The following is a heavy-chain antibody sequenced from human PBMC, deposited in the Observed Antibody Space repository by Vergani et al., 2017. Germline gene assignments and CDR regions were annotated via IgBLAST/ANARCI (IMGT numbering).Heavy chain of an antibody. CDR3: ARAQQWLVRNWFDP. J-gene: IGHJ5*02. V-gene: IGHV1-69*02. CDR1: GGTFSSYT. D-gene: IGHD6-19*01. CDR2: IIPILGIA. Sequence: QVQLVQSGAEVKKPGSSVKVSCKASGGTFSSYTISWVRQAPGQGLEWMGRIIPILGIANYAQKFQGRVTMTTDTSTSTAYMELRSLRSDDTAVYYCARAQQWLVRNWFDPWGQGTLVTVSS.